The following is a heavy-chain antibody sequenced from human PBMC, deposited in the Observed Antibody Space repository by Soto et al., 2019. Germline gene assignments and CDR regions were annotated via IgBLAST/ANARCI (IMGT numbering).Heavy chain of an antibody. D-gene: IGHD4-17*01. CDR1: GFTFSSYG. CDR2: ISYDGSNK. Sequence: QVQLVESGGGVVQPGRSLRLSCAASGFTFSSYGMHWVRQAPGKGLEWVAVISYDGSNKYYADSVKGRFTISRDNSKNTLHLQMNSLRAEDTAVYYCAKSHDYGDYAVTSAFDIWGQGTMVTVSS. V-gene: IGHV3-30*18. J-gene: IGHJ3*02. CDR3: AKSHDYGDYAVTSAFDI.